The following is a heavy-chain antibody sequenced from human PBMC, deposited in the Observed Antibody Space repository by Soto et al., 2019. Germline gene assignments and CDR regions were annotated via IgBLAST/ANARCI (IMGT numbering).Heavy chain of an antibody. J-gene: IGHJ4*02. CDR2: IYHSGST. CDR3: ARDLPSTYYYDSSGYLSPDY. Sequence: SETLSLTCAVSGGSISSGGYSWSWIRQPPGKGLEWIGYIYHSGSTYYNPSLKSRVTISVDRSKNQFSLKLSSVTAADTAVYYCARDLPSTYYYDSSGYLSPDYWGQGTLVTVSS. CDR1: GGSISSGGYS. V-gene: IGHV4-30-2*01. D-gene: IGHD3-22*01.